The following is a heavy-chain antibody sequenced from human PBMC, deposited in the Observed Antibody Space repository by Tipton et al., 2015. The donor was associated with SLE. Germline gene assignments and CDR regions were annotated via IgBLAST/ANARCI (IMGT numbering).Heavy chain of an antibody. Sequence: GLVKPSETLSLTCTVSGDSIRSSDDYWGWFRQPPGKGLEWLGNFYSSGSKYYNPSLKSRVTISADASKNHFSLKLNSVTAADTAVYYCATNGHGETYEFFTEYLRHWGQGTLVTVSS. CDR1: GDSIRSSDDY. J-gene: IGHJ1*01. D-gene: IGHD5-12*01. V-gene: IGHV4-39*02. CDR3: ATNGHGETYEFFTEYLRH. CDR2: FYSSGSK.